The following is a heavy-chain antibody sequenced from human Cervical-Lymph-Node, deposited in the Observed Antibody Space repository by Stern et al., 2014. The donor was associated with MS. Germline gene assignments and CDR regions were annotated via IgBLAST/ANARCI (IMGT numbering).Heavy chain of an antibody. V-gene: IGHV1-69*01. D-gene: IGHD1-14*01. CDR2: IIPMFATA. CDR1: GGNFSSHV. CDR3: ASHYN. Sequence: VHLVESGSEVKKPGSSVKVSCKASGGNFSSHVISWVRQAPGQGLEWVGGIIPMFATANYAQRLQGRVTITADESTSIVYMGLSSLSSEDPAIYYCASHYNWGQGTLVTVSS. J-gene: IGHJ4*02.